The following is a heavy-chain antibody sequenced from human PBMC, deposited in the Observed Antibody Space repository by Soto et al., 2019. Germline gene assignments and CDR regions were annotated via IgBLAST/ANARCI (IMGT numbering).Heavy chain of an antibody. CDR3: AKDPSYYGGNLRGSYFDY. Sequence: PGESLKISCAASGFTFSTCAMSWVRQAPGKGLEWVSSIGGSGGRTYQADSVKGRFTISRDDSKNTLYLQMNSLRAEDTAVYFCAKDPSYYGGNLRGSYFDYWGQGSLVTVSS. CDR1: GFTFSTCA. CDR2: IGGSGGRT. J-gene: IGHJ4*02. V-gene: IGHV3-23*01. D-gene: IGHD4-17*01.